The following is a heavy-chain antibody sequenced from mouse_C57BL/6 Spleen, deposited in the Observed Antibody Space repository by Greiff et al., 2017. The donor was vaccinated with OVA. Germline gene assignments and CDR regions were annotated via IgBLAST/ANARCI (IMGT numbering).Heavy chain of an antibody. CDR1: GYTFTSYW. CDR3: ARGGDVNWYFDV. Sequence: QVQLQQPGAELVKPGASVKMSCKASGYTFTSYWLTWVKQRPGQGLEWIGDIYPGSGSTNYNEQFKSKATLTVDTSSSTAYMQLSSLTSEDSAVYYCARGGDVNWYFDVWGTGTTVTVSS. CDR2: IYPGSGST. D-gene: IGHD3-3*01. J-gene: IGHJ1*03. V-gene: IGHV1-55*01.